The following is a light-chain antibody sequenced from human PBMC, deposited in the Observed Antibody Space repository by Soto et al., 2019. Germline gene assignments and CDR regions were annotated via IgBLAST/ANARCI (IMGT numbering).Light chain of an antibody. CDR3: QHSYFTPWT. CDR2: AAS. Sequence: DIQVTQSPSSLSASVGDRVTITCRASQFIDDFLNWFQQRPGKAPKLLIYAASSLQSGVPSRFSGSASGTDFTLTITNLQPEDFATYYCQHSYFTPWTFSQGTQVEIK. CDR1: QFIDDF. V-gene: IGKV1-39*01. J-gene: IGKJ1*01.